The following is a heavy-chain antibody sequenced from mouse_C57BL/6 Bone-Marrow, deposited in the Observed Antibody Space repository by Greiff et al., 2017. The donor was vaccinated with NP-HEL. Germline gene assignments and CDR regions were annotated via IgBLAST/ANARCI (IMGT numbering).Heavy chain of an antibody. CDR1: GFTFSDAW. Sequence: EVKLVESGGGLVQPGGSMKLSCAASGFTFSDAWMDWVRQSPEKGLEWVAEIRNKANNHATYYAESVKGRFTISSDDSKSSVYLQMNSLRAEDTGIYYCGYYGNYGYFDYWGQGTTLTVSS. CDR2: IRNKANNHAT. D-gene: IGHD2-1*01. V-gene: IGHV6-6*01. CDR3: GYYGNYGYFDY. J-gene: IGHJ2*01.